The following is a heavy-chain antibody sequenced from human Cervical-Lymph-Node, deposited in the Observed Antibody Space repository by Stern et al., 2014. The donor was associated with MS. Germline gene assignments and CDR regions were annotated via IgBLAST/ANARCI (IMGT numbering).Heavy chain of an antibody. D-gene: IGHD1-26*01. CDR2: ISSSSSYI. J-gene: IGHJ4*02. V-gene: IGHV3-21*01. CDR1: GFTFSSYS. Sequence: EVQLVESGGGLVKPGGSLRLSCAASGFTFSSYSMNWVRQAPGKGLEWVSSISSSSSYIYYADSVKGRFTISRDNAKNSLYLQMNSLRAEDTAVYYCARNGAGGSYSASAFDYWSQGTLVTVSS. CDR3: ARNGAGGSYSASAFDY.